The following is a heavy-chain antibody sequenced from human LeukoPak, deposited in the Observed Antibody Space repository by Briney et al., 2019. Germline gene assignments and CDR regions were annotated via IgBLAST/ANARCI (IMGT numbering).Heavy chain of an antibody. J-gene: IGHJ4*02. CDR3: ARGGYWNDLPFDY. CDR2: IYHSGST. D-gene: IGHD1-1*01. Sequence: PSETLSLTCTVSGGSISSYYWSWIRQPAGKGLEWIGYIYHSGSTYYNPSLKSRVTISVDRSKNQFSLKLSSVTAADTAVYYCARGGYWNDLPFDYWGQGTLVTVSS. CDR1: GGSISSYY. V-gene: IGHV4-59*06.